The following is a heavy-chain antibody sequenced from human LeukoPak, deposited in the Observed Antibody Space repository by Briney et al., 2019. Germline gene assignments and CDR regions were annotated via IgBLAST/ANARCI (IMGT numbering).Heavy chain of an antibody. CDR1: GGSISGYY. CDR3: ARDAYCGGDCYSRAFDI. D-gene: IGHD2-21*02. Sequence: SETLSLTCTVSGGSISGYYWSWIRQPAGKGLEWIGRIYPSGSTNYNPSLKSRVTISVDTSKNQFSLKLSSVTAADTAVYYCARDAYCGGDCYSRAFDIWGQGTMVTVSS. CDR2: IYPSGST. V-gene: IGHV4-4*07. J-gene: IGHJ3*02.